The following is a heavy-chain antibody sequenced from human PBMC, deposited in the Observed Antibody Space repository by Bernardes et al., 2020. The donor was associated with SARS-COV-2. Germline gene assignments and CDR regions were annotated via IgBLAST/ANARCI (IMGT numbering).Heavy chain of an antibody. CDR3: ARGGGVPDAIGHYYYFYGLDV. D-gene: IGHD2-2*01. Sequence: ASVKVSCKASGYTFTTFDINWVRQATGQGFEFLGWTNPSSGNTGYAQKFQGRVTMTRNTSISTVYMELSSLTSEDTAVYYCARGGGVPDAIGHYYYFYGLDVWGQGTTVTVSS. CDR2: TNPSSGNT. J-gene: IGHJ6*02. CDR1: GYTFTTFD. V-gene: IGHV1-8*01.